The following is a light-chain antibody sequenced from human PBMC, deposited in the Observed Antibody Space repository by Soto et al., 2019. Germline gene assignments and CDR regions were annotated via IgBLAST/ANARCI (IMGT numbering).Light chain of an antibody. CDR3: SSYTTSSTLI. J-gene: IGLJ1*01. Sequence: QSALTQPASVSGSPGQSIAISYTGTNSDVGGYNYVSWYQQHPGKAPKLMIYEVNNRPSGVSNRFSGSKSDNTASLTISGLQAEDEADYYCSSYTTSSTLIFGTGTKLTVL. CDR2: EVN. CDR1: NSDVGGYNY. V-gene: IGLV2-14*01.